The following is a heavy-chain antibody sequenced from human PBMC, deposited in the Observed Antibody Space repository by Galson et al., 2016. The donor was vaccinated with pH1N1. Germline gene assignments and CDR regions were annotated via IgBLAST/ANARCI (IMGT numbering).Heavy chain of an antibody. Sequence: SLRLSCAASGFTFSQYWMHWVRQAPGKGLDWVANINQDGSEIYYADSVKGRFTISRDNTENSLYLQMGSLRVEDTAVYFCVGRIFDLWGRGTLVTVSS. CDR3: VGRIFDL. CDR1: GFTFSQYW. CDR2: INQDGSEI. J-gene: IGHJ2*01. V-gene: IGHV3-7*01.